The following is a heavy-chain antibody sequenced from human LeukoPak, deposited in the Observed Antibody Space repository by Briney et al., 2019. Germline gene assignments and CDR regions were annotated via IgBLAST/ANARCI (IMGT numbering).Heavy chain of an antibody. CDR2: IYPGDSDT. CDR3: AIIVVVPARTQGGDYYYYYMDV. J-gene: IGHJ6*03. D-gene: IGHD2-2*01. V-gene: IGHV5-51*01. Sequence: GESLKISCKGSGYSFTSYWIGWVRQMPGKGLEWMGIIYPGDSDTRYSPSFQGQVTISADKSIRTAYLQWSSLKASDTATYYCAIIVVVPARTQGGDYYYYYMDVWGEGTTVTAS. CDR1: GYSFTSYW.